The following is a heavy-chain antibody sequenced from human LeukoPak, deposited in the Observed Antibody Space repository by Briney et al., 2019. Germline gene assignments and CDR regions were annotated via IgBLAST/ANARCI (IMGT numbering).Heavy chain of an antibody. CDR3: ARQTGSGLFILP. J-gene: IGHJ4*02. CDR2: IYYSGNT. Sequence: SETLSLTCTVSGVPISSSNSYWGWIRQPPGKGLEWIGSIYYSGNTYYNASLKSQVSISIDTSKNQFSLRLTSVTAADTAVYYCARQTGSGLFILPGGQGTLVTVSS. D-gene: IGHD3/OR15-3a*01. CDR1: GVPISSSNSY. V-gene: IGHV4-39*01.